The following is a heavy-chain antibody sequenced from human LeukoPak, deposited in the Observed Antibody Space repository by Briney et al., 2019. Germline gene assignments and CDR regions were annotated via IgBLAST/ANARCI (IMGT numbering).Heavy chain of an antibody. CDR1: GGSFSGYY. CDR2: INHSGST. CDR3: ARGRAGRRPPWYFDL. Sequence: SETLSLTCAVYGGSFSGYYWSWNRQPPGKGLEWIGEINHSGSTNYNPSLKSRVTISVDTSKNQFSLKLSSVTAADTAVYYCARGRAGRRPPWYFDLWGRGTLVTVSS. V-gene: IGHV4-34*01. D-gene: IGHD6-19*01. J-gene: IGHJ2*01.